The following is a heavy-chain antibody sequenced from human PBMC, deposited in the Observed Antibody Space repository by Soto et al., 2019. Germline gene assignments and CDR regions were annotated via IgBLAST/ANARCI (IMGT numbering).Heavy chain of an antibody. V-gene: IGHV4-59*01. D-gene: IGHD3-22*01. Sequence: SETLSLTCTVSGGSISSYYWSWIRQPPGKGLEWIGYIYYSGSTNYNPSLKSRVTISVDTSKNQFSLKLSSVTAADTAVYYCARDRGYYDSSGGNAALDYWGQGTLVTVSS. CDR3: ARDRGYYDSSGGNAALDY. CDR1: GGSISSYY. J-gene: IGHJ4*02. CDR2: IYYSGST.